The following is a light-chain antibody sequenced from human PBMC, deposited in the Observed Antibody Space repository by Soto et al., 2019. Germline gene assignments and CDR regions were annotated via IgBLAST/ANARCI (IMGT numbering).Light chain of an antibody. CDR1: QSVRSK. CDR3: QQYGSSPGT. CDR2: GAS. V-gene: IGKV3-15*01. Sequence: EIVMTQSPATLSVSPGERATLSCRASQSVRSKLAWYQHKPGQAPRLLIYGASTRATGIPARFSGSGSGTEFTLTISSLQSEDFAVYYCQQYGSSPGTFGQGTKVEIK. J-gene: IGKJ1*01.